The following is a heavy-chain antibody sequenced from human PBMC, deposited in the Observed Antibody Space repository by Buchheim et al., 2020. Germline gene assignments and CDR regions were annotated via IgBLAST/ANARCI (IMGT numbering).Heavy chain of an antibody. CDR1: GGSISSYY. Sequence: QVQLQESGPGLVKPSETLSLTCTVSGGSISSYYWSWIRQPPGKGLEWIGYIYYSGSTNYNPSLKSRVTISVDTSKNQFSLKLSSVTAADTAVYYCARDSYSSGPPMDVWGQGTT. V-gene: IGHV4-59*01. D-gene: IGHD6-19*01. CDR3: ARDSYSSGPPMDV. J-gene: IGHJ6*02. CDR2: IYYSGST.